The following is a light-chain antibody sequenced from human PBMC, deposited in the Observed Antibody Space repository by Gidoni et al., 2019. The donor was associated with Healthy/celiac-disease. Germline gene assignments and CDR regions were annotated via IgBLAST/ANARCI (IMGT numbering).Light chain of an antibody. CDR2: GAS. V-gene: IGKV3-20*01. CDR1: QSVSSSY. J-gene: IGKJ2*01. Sequence: EIVLTQSPGTLSLSPGERATLPCRASQSVSSSYSAWYQQKPGQAPRLLIYGASSRATGIPDRFSGSGSGTDFTLTISRLEPEDFAVYYCQQYGSSPGTFGQGTKLEIK. CDR3: QQYGSSPGT.